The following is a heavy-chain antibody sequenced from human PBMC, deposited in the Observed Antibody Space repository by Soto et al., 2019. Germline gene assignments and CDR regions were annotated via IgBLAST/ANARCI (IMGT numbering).Heavy chain of an antibody. J-gene: IGHJ6*02. D-gene: IGHD6-13*01. Sequence: SETLSLTCTVSGGSISSYYWSWIRQPPGKGLEWIGYIYYSGSTNYNPSLKSRVTISVDTSKNQFSLKLSSVTAADTAVYYCAGASGIAAAGTPGRGGGMDVWGQGTTVTVSS. CDR2: IYYSGST. V-gene: IGHV4-59*01. CDR3: AGASGIAAAGTPGRGGGMDV. CDR1: GGSISSYY.